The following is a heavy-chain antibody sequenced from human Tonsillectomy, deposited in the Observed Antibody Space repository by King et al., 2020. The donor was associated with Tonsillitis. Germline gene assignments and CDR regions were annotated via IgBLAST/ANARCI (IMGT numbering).Heavy chain of an antibody. J-gene: IGHJ3*02. CDR1: GGSISSGAYS. CDR3: ARGSYDSSGYFLDAFDI. D-gene: IGHD3-22*01. CDR2: IYHSGST. Sequence: QLQESGSGLMKPSQTLSLNCVVSGGSISSGAYSWSWIRQPPGKGLEWIGYIYHSGSTDYNPSLKSRVTISLDRSKNQFSLKLSSVTAADTAVYYCARGSYDSSGYFLDAFDIWGQGTMVTVSS. V-gene: IGHV4-30-2*01.